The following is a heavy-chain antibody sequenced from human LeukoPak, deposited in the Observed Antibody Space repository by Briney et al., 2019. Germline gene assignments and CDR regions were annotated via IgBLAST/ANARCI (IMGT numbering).Heavy chain of an antibody. CDR2: ISGSGGST. J-gene: IGHJ4*02. D-gene: IGHD5-18*01. V-gene: IGHV3-23*01. Sequence: GGALRVSCAASGFTFSSYAMRWVGPAPGKGVTWVSAISGSGGSTNYAASVKGRFTISRDNSKNQLYLQMNSLRAEDTAVYYCAKPGGGPAMSYWGQGTLVTVSS. CDR1: GFTFSSYA. CDR3: AKPGGGPAMSY.